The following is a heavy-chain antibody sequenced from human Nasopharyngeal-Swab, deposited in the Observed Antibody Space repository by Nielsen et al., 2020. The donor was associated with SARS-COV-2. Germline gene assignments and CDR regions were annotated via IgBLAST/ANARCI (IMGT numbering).Heavy chain of an antibody. CDR2: ISSSSSYI. CDR3: TRDFSGYPTNFDY. CDR1: GFTFSSYS. Sequence: GGSLRLSCAASGFTFSSYSMNWVRQAPGKGLEWVSSISSSSSYIYYADSVKGRFTISRDNAKNSLYLQMNSLKTEDTAVYYCTRDFSGYPTNFDYWGQGTLVTVSS. V-gene: IGHV3-21*03. D-gene: IGHD3-22*01. J-gene: IGHJ4*02.